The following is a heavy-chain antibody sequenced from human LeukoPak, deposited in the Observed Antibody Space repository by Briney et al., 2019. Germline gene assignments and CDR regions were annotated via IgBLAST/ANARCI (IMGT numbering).Heavy chain of an antibody. Sequence: SETLSLTCTVSGGSISSSRDYWAWLRQPPGKGLEWIANIYYSGSTYYSPSLKSRVTISVDTSKNHRSLKLSSVTAADTAVYHCARARAAAAWFDYWGQGTLVTVSS. CDR1: GGSISSSRDY. V-gene: IGHV4-39*02. CDR3: ARARAAAAWFDY. J-gene: IGHJ4*02. CDR2: IYYSGST. D-gene: IGHD6-13*01.